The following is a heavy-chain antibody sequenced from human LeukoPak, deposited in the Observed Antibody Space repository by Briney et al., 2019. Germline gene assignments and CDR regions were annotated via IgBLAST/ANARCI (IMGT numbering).Heavy chain of an antibody. CDR1: GFTFSSYS. CDR3: ARGGRYSYGIDY. Sequence: GALRLSCAASGFTFSSYSMNWVRQAPGKGLEWVSSISSSSSYIYYADSVKGRFTISRDNAKNSLYLQMNSLRAEDTAVYYCARGGRYSYGIDYWGQGTLVTVSS. J-gene: IGHJ4*02. D-gene: IGHD5-18*01. CDR2: ISSSSSYI. V-gene: IGHV3-21*01.